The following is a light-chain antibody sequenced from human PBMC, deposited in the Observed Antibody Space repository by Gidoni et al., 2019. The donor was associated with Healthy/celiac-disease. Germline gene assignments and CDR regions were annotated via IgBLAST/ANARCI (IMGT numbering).Light chain of an antibody. V-gene: IGKV1-5*01. CDR2: DAS. Sequence: DIQMTQSPSTLSASVGDRVTITCRASQSISSWLAWYQQKPGKAPKLLIYDASSLESGVPSRCSGSGSGTEFTLTISSLQPDDFATYYCQQYNSYSFLTFGGGTKVEIK. J-gene: IGKJ4*01. CDR3: QQYNSYSFLT. CDR1: QSISSW.